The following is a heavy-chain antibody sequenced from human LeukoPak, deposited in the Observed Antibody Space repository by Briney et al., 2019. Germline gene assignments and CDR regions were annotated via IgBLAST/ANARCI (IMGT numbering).Heavy chain of an antibody. J-gene: IGHJ4*02. CDR3: ARGGWGSFDY. D-gene: IGHD1-26*01. Sequence: SETLSLTCTVSGYSISSGYYWGWIRQPPGKRLEWIGSIYYSGTTNYNPSLKSRVTISLDTSKNQFSLKLISVTAADTAVYYCARGGWGSFDYWGQGTLVTVSS. CDR2: IYYSGTT. CDR1: GYSISSGYY. V-gene: IGHV4-38-2*02.